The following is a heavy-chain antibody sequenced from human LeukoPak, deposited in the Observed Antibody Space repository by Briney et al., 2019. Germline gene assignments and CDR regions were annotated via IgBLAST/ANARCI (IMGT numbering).Heavy chain of an antibody. Sequence: GASVKVSCQPSGYTFTSYYMHWVRQAPGQGLEWMGVINHRGGSTSYPQKFQGRVTMTRDTSTSRVYMELSSLRSEDTAVYYCAIGESAYSSSSGIDYWGQGTLVTVSS. J-gene: IGHJ4*02. V-gene: IGHV1-46*01. CDR3: AIGESAYSSSSGIDY. D-gene: IGHD6-6*01. CDR2: INHRGGST. CDR1: GYTFTSYY.